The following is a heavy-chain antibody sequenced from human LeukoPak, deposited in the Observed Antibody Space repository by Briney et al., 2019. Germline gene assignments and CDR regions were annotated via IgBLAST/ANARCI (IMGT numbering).Heavy chain of an antibody. Sequence: ASVKVSCEASGGTFSSYAISWVRQAPGQGLEWMGGIIPIFGSANYAQKFQGRVTITADESTSTAYMELSSLRSEDTAVYYCARDPYGDYYYYGMDVWGQGTTVTVSS. V-gene: IGHV1-69*13. CDR3: ARDPYGDYYYYGMDV. CDR1: GGTFSSYA. CDR2: IIPIFGSA. D-gene: IGHD4-17*01. J-gene: IGHJ6*02.